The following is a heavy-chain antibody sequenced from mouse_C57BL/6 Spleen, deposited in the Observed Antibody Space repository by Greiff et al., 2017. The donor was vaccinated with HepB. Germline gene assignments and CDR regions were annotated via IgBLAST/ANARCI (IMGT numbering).Heavy chain of an antibody. V-gene: IGHV1-64*01. J-gene: IGHJ4*01. D-gene: IGHD1-1*01. CDR3: ARSLTTVVADYYAMDY. CDR2: IHPNSGST. CDR1: GYTFTSYW. Sequence: QVQLQQPGAELVKPGASVKLSCKASGYTFTSYWMHWVKQRPGQGLEWIGMIHPNSGSTNYNEKFKSKATLNVDKSTSKAYMQLSSLTSEDSAVHYCARSLTTVVADYYAMDYWGQGTSVTVSS.